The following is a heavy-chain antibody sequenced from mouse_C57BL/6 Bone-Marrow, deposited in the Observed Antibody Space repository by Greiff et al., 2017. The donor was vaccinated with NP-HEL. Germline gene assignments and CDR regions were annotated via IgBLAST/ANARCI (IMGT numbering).Heavy chain of an antibody. CDR1: GYTFTNYW. CDR2: IYPGGGYT. Sequence: VQLQQSGAELVRPGTSVKMSCKASGYTFTNYWIGWAKQRPGHGLEWIGDIYPGGGYTNYNEKFKGKATLTVDNSTSTAYMQFSSLTSEDSAIYYCARWGYYFDYWGQGTTLTVSS. CDR3: ARWGYYFDY. V-gene: IGHV1-63*01. J-gene: IGHJ2*01.